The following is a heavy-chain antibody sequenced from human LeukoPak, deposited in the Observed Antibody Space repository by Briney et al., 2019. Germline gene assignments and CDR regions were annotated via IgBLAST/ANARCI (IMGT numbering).Heavy chain of an antibody. D-gene: IGHD4-17*01. Sequence: GGSLRLSCAASGFTFSSYWMHLVRQAPGKGLVWVSRINSDGSSTSYADSVKGRFTISRDNAKNTLYLQMNSLRAEDTAVYYCARGIMNGDYARSYYYYGMDVWGQGTTVTVSS. CDR3: ARGIMNGDYARSYYYYGMDV. CDR1: GFTFSSYW. V-gene: IGHV3-74*01. CDR2: INSDGSST. J-gene: IGHJ6*02.